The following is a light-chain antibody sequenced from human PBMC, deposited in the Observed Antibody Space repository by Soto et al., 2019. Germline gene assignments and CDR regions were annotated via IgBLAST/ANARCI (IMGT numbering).Light chain of an antibody. CDR3: HQYGSSPQT. CDR1: QSVSSSY. V-gene: IGKV3-20*01. CDR2: GAS. J-gene: IGKJ1*01. Sequence: SPGKRATFSCRASQSVSSSYLAWYQQKPGQAPRLLIYGASSRATGIPDRFTGSGSGTDFTLTISRLEPEDFAVFYCHQYGSSPQTFGQGTKVDIK.